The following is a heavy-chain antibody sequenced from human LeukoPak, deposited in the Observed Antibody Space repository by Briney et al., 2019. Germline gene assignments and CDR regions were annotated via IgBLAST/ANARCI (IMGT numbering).Heavy chain of an antibody. CDR2: IYYSGST. D-gene: IGHD1-1*01. Sequence: PSETLSLTCTVSGGSISSSSYYWGWIRQPPGKGLEWIGSIYYSGSTYYNPFLKSRVTISVDTSKNQFSLYLDSVTAADTAVYYCARDWNRYAYWGQGTLVTVSS. J-gene: IGHJ4*02. CDR1: GGSISSSSYY. CDR3: ARDWNRYAY. V-gene: IGHV4-39*07.